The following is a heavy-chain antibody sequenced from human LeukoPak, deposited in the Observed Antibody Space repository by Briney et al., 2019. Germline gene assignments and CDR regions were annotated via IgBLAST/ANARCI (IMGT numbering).Heavy chain of an antibody. CDR3: AKERGRSGELFSPFDY. Sequence: GGSLRLSCAASGFTFSSYAMSWVRQAPGKGLEWVPAISGSGGSTYYADSVKGRFTISRDNSKNTLYLQMNSLRAEDTAVYYCAKERGRSGELFSPFDYWGQGTLVTVSS. CDR2: ISGSGGST. D-gene: IGHD3-10*01. V-gene: IGHV3-23*01. CDR1: GFTFSSYA. J-gene: IGHJ4*02.